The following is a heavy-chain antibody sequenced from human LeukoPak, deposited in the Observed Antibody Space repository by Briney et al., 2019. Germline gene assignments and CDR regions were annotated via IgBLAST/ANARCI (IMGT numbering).Heavy chain of an antibody. J-gene: IGHJ6*02. CDR2: INSDGRTT. V-gene: IGHV3-74*01. D-gene: IGHD2-15*01. CDR3: GRGGGGVVAYGMDV. Sequence: GGSLRLSCAASGFTFTTYWMHWARQVPGKGLVWVSRINSDGRTTDHADSVKGRFTISRDNAKNTVYLQMNSLRAEDTAVYYCGRGGGGVVAYGMDVWGQGTTVTVSS. CDR1: GFTFTTYW.